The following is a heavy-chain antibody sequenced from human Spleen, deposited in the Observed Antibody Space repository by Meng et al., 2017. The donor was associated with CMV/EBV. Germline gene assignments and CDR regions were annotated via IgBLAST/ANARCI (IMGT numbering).Heavy chain of an antibody. Sequence: GQFVQDGAAVKKPGAPVQVSCKASSYTFTTSACSWGRQAPGQGREWMGWSGAYNDNTNYAQKLQGRGTMNTDTSTSTAYRERRRLRSADTAVYYCARDLGGDDWGPGTLVTVSS. CDR1: SYTFTTSA. V-gene: IGHV1-18*01. J-gene: IGHJ4*02. CDR2: SGAYNDNT. CDR3: ARDLGGDD. D-gene: IGHD3-10*01.